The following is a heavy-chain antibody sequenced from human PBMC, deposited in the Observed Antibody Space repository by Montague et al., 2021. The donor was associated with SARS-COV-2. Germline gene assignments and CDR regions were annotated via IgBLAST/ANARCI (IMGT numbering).Heavy chain of an antibody. CDR3: ARDGGTVTTSLGVGYLRGGLNWFDP. CDR2: IYYSGXT. CDR1: GGSISSSSYY. D-gene: IGHD4-17*01. J-gene: IGHJ5*02. Sequence: SETLSLTCTVSGGSISSSSYYWGWIRQPPGKGLEWIGSIYYSGXTXYXXXXKXRVTISVDTSKNQFSLKLSSVTAADTTVYYCARDGGTVTTSLGVGYLRGGLNWFDPWGQGTLVTVSS. V-gene: IGHV4-39*07.